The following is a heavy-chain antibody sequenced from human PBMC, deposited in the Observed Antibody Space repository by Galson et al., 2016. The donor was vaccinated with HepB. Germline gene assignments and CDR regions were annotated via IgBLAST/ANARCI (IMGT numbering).Heavy chain of an antibody. CDR2: INSDGSST. V-gene: IGHV3-74*03. CDR3: ARDLYCAGGCANVALDI. J-gene: IGHJ3*02. Sequence: SLRLSCAASGFTFRHYWIHWVRQAPGKGLEWVSRINSDGSSTSYADSVRGRFTISRDNAKNTLYLQMNRLRAEDTAVYYCARDLYCAGGCANVALDIWGQGTMVIVSS. D-gene: IGHD6-19*01. CDR1: GFTFRHYW.